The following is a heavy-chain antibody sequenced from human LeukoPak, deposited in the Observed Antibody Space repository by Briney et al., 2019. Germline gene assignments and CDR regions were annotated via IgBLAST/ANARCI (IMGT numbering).Heavy chain of an antibody. Sequence: SETLSLTCTVSGGSISSYYWSWIRQPAGKGLEWIGRIYTSGSTNCNPSLKSRVTMSVDTSKNQFSLKLSSVTAADTAVYYCARDLYGSGSFPDYYYYMDVWGKGTTVTVSS. D-gene: IGHD3-10*01. CDR3: ARDLYGSGSFPDYYYYMDV. V-gene: IGHV4-4*07. CDR1: GGSISSYY. J-gene: IGHJ6*03. CDR2: IYTSGST.